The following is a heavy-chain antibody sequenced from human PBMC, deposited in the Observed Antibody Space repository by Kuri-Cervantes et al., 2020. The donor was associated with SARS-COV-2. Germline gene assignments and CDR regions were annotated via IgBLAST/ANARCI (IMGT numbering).Heavy chain of an antibody. CDR2: TRNKANSYTT. Sequence: LSLTCAASGFTFSDHYMDWVRQAPGKGLGWVSRTRNKANSYTTEYAASVKGRFTISRDDSKNSLYLQMNSLKTEDTAVYYCARAVPYYYDSSGYHTTGLDWGQGTLVTVSS. V-gene: IGHV3-72*01. D-gene: IGHD3-22*01. CDR3: ARAVPYYYDSSGYHTTGLD. J-gene: IGHJ4*02. CDR1: GFTFSDHY.